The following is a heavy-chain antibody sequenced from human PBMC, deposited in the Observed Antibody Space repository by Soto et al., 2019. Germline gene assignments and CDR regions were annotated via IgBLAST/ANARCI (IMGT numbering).Heavy chain of an antibody. CDR3: AKDSLAFMMLFYDY. V-gene: IGHV3-23*01. CDR2: ISGSGGST. D-gene: IGHD2-21*01. J-gene: IGHJ4*02. CDR1: GFTFSSYA. Sequence: LRLSCAASGFTFSSYAMSWVRQAPGKGLEWVSAISGSGGSTYYADSVKGRFTISRDNSKNTLYLQMNSLRAEDTAVYYCAKDSLAFMMLFYDYWGQGTLVTVSS.